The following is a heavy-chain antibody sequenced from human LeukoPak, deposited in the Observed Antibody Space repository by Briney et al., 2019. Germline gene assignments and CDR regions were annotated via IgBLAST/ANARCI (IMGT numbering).Heavy chain of an antibody. D-gene: IGHD3-3*01. CDR1: GFTVSSNY. J-gene: IGHJ4*02. Sequence: PGGSLRLSCAASGFTVSSNYMSWVRQAPGKGLEWVSVIYSGGSTYYADSVKGRFTISRDNSKNTLYLQMNSLRAEDTAVYYCARTPPTPITIFGVVPPGPFDYWGQGTLVTVSS. CDR3: ARTPPTPITIFGVVPPGPFDY. V-gene: IGHV3-66*01. CDR2: IYSGGST.